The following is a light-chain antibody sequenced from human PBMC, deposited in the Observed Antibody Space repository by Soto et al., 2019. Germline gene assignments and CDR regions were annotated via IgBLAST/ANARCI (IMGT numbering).Light chain of an antibody. Sequence: QAVVTQEPSFSVSPGGTVTLTCGLSSGPVFTSSYPNWYQQTPGQAPRTRIFNTNTRSSGVPDRFSGSILGDKAALIITGAQADDDSYYYCLLYLGGGIWVFGGGTKVTVL. J-gene: IGLJ3*02. CDR2: NTN. CDR1: SGPVFTSSY. V-gene: IGLV8-61*01. CDR3: LLYLGGGIWV.